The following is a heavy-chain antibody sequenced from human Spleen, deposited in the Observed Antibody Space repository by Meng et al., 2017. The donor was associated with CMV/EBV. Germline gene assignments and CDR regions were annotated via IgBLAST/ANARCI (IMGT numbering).Heavy chain of an antibody. D-gene: IGHD3-3*01. V-gene: IGHV3-30*02. Sequence: GESLKISCAASGFTCSSYCMHWVRQAPGKGLEWVAFIRYDGSNEYYADSVKGRFTISRDNSKNTLYLQITSLRADETSVYYCAKDRRLGESITTHICPLGYWGQGTLVTVSS. J-gene: IGHJ4*02. CDR3: AKDRRLGESITTHICPLGY. CDR1: GFTCSSYC. CDR2: IRYDGSNE.